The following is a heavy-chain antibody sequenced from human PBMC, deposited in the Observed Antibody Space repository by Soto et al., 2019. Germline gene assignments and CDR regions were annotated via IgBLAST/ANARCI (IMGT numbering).Heavy chain of an antibody. D-gene: IGHD2-15*01. J-gene: IGHJ4*02. CDR1: GFTFSNYA. CDR2: ISSSGSTI. Sequence: GGSLRLSCAASGFTFSNYAMTWVRQAPGKGLEWVSVISSSGSTIYYADSVKGRFTIPRDNAKNSLYLQMNSLRAEDTAVYYCARSPPAPEDRGGLAFDYWGQGTLVTVSS. CDR3: ARSPPAPEDRGGLAFDY. V-gene: IGHV3-11*01.